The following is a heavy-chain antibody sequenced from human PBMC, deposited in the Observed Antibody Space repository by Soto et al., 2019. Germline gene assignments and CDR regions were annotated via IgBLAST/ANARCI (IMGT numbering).Heavy chain of an antibody. Sequence: QVQLVQFGGEVKKPGASVTVSCKASGYSFTTYGITWVRQAPGQGLEWMGWISAYNGNTNYAQKLQGRVTMTIDTSTSTASMELRSLRADDTAVYYCARHDYADLCHFDYWGQGTLVTVSS. V-gene: IGHV1-18*04. CDR3: ARHDYADLCHFDY. D-gene: IGHD4-17*01. CDR2: ISAYNGNT. J-gene: IGHJ4*02. CDR1: GYSFTTYG.